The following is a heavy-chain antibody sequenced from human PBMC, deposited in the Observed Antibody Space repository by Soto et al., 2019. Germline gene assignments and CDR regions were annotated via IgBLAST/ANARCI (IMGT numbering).Heavy chain of an antibody. CDR1: GFTLSSYG. J-gene: IGHJ4*02. CDR2: ISYDGSNK. CDR3: AKDLDIVATAFDY. D-gene: IGHD5-12*01. Sequence: GGSLRLSCAASGFTLSSYGMHWVRQAPGKGLEWVAVISYDGSNKYYADSVKGRFTISRDNSKNTLYLQMNSLRAEDTAVYYCAKDLDIVATAFDYWGQGTLVTVSS. V-gene: IGHV3-30*18.